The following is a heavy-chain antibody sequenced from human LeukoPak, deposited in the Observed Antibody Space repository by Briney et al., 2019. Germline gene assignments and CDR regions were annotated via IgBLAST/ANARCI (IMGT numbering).Heavy chain of an antibody. CDR2: IIPIFGTA. J-gene: IGHJ5*02. CDR1: GYTFTSYA. V-gene: IGHV1-69*06. Sequence: GASVKVSCKASGYTFTSYAMNWVRQAPGQGLEWMGGIIPIFGTANYAQKFQGRVTITADKSTSTAYMELSSLRSEDTAVYYCARSLGYSNWFDPWGQGTLVTVSS. CDR3: ARSLGYSNWFDP. D-gene: IGHD6-13*01.